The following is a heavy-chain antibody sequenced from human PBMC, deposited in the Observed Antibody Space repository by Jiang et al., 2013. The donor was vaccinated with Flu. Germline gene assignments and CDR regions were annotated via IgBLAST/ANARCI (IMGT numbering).Heavy chain of an antibody. CDR1: GDSISTGSYY. V-gene: IGHV4-39*01. CDR2: IYYDGST. CDR3: ARHPSHSHFDY. J-gene: IGHJ4*02. Sequence: KPSETLSLTCTVSGDSISTGSYYWGWIRQPPGKGLEWIGSIYYDGSTYYNPSLKSRVTISVDTSKNQFSLNLSSVTAADTAVYYCARHPSHSHFDYWGQGTLVTVSS.